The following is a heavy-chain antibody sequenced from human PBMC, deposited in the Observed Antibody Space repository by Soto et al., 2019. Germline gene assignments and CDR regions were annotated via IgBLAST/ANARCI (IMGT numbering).Heavy chain of an antibody. CDR3: ARERTGTTSMDV. J-gene: IGHJ6*02. CDR2: MNANSGNT. Sequence: QVQLVQSGTEVKKPGASVKVSCKASGYTFTSYDINWVRQATGQGLEWMGWMNANSGNTGYAQKFQGRVTMTRNISISTAYMELSSLKSEDTAVYYCARERTGTTSMDVWGQGTTVTVSS. CDR1: GYTFTSYD. D-gene: IGHD1-1*01. V-gene: IGHV1-8*01.